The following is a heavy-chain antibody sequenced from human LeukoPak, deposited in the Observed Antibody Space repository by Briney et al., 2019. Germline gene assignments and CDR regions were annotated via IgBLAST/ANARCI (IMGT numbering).Heavy chain of an antibody. CDR2: TYYRSKWYN. Sequence: SQTLSLTCAISGDSVSCNSAAWNWIRQSPSRGLEWLGRTYYRSKWYNDYAVSVKSRITINPDTSKNQFSLQLNSVTPEDTAVHYCARVHKQDGYHDYWGQGTLVTVSS. CDR1: GDSVSCNSAA. V-gene: IGHV6-1*01. CDR3: ARVHKQDGYHDY. D-gene: IGHD5-24*01. J-gene: IGHJ4*02.